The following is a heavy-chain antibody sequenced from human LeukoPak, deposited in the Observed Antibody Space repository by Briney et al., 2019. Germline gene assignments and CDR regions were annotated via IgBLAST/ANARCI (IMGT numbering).Heavy chain of an antibody. J-gene: IGHJ4*02. CDR1: GFTFSDHY. CDR2: ISSSGSTI. V-gene: IGHV3-11*01. D-gene: IGHD4-17*01. CDR3: ARDYPLAYGVAGEASSDY. Sequence: PGGSLRLSCAASGFTFSDHYMSWIRQAPGKGLEWVSYISSSGSTIYYADFVKGRFTISRDNAQKSVYLQMNSLRVEDTAVYYCARDYPLAYGVAGEASSDYWGQGTLVTVSS.